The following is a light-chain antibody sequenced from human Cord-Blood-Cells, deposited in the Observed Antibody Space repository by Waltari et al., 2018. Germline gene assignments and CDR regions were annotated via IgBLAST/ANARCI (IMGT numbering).Light chain of an antibody. V-gene: IGLV2-14*03. CDR1: SSDVGGYNY. Sequence: QSALTQPASVSGSPGQSLTLSCTGTSSDVGGYNYVTWYQHHPGKAPKPMIYDVSNRPSGVSNRFSGSKSGNTASLTISGLQAEDEADYYCSSYTSSSTYVFGTGTKVTVL. CDR2: DVS. J-gene: IGLJ1*01. CDR3: SSYTSSSTYV.